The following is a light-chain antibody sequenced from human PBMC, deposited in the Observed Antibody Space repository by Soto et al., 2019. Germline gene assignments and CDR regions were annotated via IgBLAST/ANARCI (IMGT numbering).Light chain of an antibody. V-gene: IGLV2-14*01. CDR2: DVS. CDR3: SSYTSSSTTRV. CDR1: GSDVGGYNY. J-gene: IGLJ1*01. Sequence: QSVLTQPASVSGSPGQSITISCTGTGSDVGGYNYVSWYQQHPGKAPKLMIYDVSNRPSGVSNRFSGSKSGSTASLTISGLQAEDEADYYCSSYTSSSTTRVFGTGTKVTVL.